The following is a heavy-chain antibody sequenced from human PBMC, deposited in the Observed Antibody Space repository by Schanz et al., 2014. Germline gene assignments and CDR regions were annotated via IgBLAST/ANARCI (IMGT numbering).Heavy chain of an antibody. Sequence: EVQLLESGGGLVQPGGSLRLSCAASGFTFGDYAMTWVRQAPGKGLEWVSTIGTSGGTNYAESVKGRFTISRDNSKNTLYLQMNSLRPEDTAVYYCARDRRNADLDYWGQGTLVTVSS. CDR1: GFTFGDYA. CDR2: IGTSGGT. D-gene: IGHD1-1*01. V-gene: IGHV3-23*01. J-gene: IGHJ4*02. CDR3: ARDRRNADLDY.